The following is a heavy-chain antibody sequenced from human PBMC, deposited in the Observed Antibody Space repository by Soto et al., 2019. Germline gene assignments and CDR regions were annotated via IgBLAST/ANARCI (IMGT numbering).Heavy chain of an antibody. D-gene: IGHD3-9*01. J-gene: IGHJ5*02. CDR3: AREYDILTGYSAFDP. CDR1: GGSVSSGSYY. Sequence: SETLSLTCTVSGGSVSSGSYYWSWIRQPPGKGLEWIGYINHSGSTNYNPSLKSRVTISVDTSKNQFSLKLSSVTAADTAVYYCAREYDILTGYSAFDPWGQGTRVNVSS. CDR2: INHSGST. V-gene: IGHV4-61*01.